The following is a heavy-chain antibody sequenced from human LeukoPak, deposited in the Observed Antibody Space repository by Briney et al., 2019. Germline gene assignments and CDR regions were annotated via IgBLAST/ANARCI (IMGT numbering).Heavy chain of an antibody. CDR2: IYYSGST. CDR3: ASTFVVVTATLKRTPGWFDP. J-gene: IGHJ5*02. CDR1: GGSISSYY. D-gene: IGHD2-21*02. V-gene: IGHV4-59*08. Sequence: SETLSLTCTVSGGSISSYYWSWIRQPPGKGLEWIGYIYYSGSTNYNPSLKSRVTISVDTSKNQFSLKLSSVTAADTAVYYCASTFVVVTATLKRTPGWFDPWGQGTLVTVSS.